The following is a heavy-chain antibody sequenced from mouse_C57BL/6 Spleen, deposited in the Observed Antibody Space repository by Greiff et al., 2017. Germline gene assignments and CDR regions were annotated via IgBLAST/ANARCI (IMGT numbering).Heavy chain of an antibody. CDR1: GYTFTDYE. CDR3: TRDTTVVTFDY. D-gene: IGHD1-1*01. CDR2: IDPETGGT. Sequence: QVQLKQSGAELVRPGASVTLSCKASGYTFTDYEMHWVEQTPVHGLEWIGAIDPETGGTAYNQKFKGKAILTADKSSSTAYMELRSLTSEDSAVYYCTRDTTVVTFDYWGQGTTLTVSS. V-gene: IGHV1-15*01. J-gene: IGHJ2*01.